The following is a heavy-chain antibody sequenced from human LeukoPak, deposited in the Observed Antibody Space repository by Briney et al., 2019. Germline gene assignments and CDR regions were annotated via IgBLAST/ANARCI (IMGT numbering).Heavy chain of an antibody. V-gene: IGHV4-61*01. J-gene: IGHJ4*02. Sequence: PSETLSLTCTVSGGSVSSGSYYWSWIRQPPGKGLEWIGYIYYSGSTNYNPSLKSRVTISVDTSKNQFSLKPSSVTAADTAVYYCARQHCSGGSCYEVDYWGQGTLVTVSS. CDR2: IYYSGST. CDR3: ARQHCSGGSCYEVDY. D-gene: IGHD2-15*01. CDR1: GGSVSSGSYY.